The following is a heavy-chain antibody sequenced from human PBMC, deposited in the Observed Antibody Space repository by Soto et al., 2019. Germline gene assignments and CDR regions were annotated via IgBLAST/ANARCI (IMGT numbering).Heavy chain of an antibody. CDR2: IWYDGSNK. CDR3: VRDPSHSWYDY. D-gene: IGHD6-13*01. CDR1: GFIFGSYG. Sequence: PGASLRVSCAASGFIFGSYGMHWVRQAPGKGLEWVAVIWYDGSNKYYAASVKGRFTISRDNSKKALYLQMKGLRAEDTATYYCVRDPSHSWYDYWGQGTLVTVSS. J-gene: IGHJ4*02. V-gene: IGHV3-33*01.